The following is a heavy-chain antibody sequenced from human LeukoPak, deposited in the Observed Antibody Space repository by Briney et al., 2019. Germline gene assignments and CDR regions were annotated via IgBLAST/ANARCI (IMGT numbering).Heavy chain of an antibody. V-gene: IGHV4-59*12. J-gene: IGHJ4*02. Sequence: PSETLSLTCTVSGGSISSYYWSWIRQPPGKGLEWIGYIYYSGSTNYNPSLRSRVTISVDTSKNQFSLKLSSVTAADTAVYYCARGAEHLDYGIDYWGQGTLVTVSS. D-gene: IGHD4-17*01. CDR3: ARGAEHLDYGIDY. CDR2: IYYSGST. CDR1: GGSISSYY.